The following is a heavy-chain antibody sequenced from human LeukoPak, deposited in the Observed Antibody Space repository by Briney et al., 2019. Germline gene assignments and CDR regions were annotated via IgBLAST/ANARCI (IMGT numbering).Heavy chain of an antibody. CDR2: IYYSGST. J-gene: IGHJ6*03. CDR3: ARDSKYYYGHYYMDV. D-gene: IGHD3-10*01. V-gene: IGHV4-31*03. Sequence: SETLSLTCTVSGGSISSGGYYWSWIRQHPGKGLEWIGYIYYSGSTYYNPSLKSRVTISVDTSKNQISLKLSSVTAADTAVYYCARDSKYYYGHYYMDVWGKGTTVTVSS. CDR1: GGSISSGGYY.